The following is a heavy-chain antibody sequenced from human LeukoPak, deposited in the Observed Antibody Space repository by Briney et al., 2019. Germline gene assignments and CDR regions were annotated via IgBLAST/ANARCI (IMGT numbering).Heavy chain of an antibody. CDR2: ISSDGNDI. CDR1: GFTFSRYP. Sequence: GGSLRLSCSASGFTFSRYPMHWVRQAPGKGLEYVSAISSDGNDIYYADSVQGRFTISRDNSMDALYLQMTSLRPGDTAVYYCVNLIGYTGHDRGGDYWGQGTLVTVSS. CDR3: VNLIGYTGHDRGGDY. D-gene: IGHD5-12*01. J-gene: IGHJ4*02. V-gene: IGHV3-64D*06.